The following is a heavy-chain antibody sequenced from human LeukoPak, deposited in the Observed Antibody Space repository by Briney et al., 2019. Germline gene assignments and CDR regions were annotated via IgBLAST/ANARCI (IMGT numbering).Heavy chain of an antibody. Sequence: GASVKVSCKTYGYTFTSHGISWVRQAPGQGLEWMGWISAFNGETHYAQNLQGRVTMTTDTSTSTAYMELRSLRSDDTAVYYCASLYDIVGTTVDYWGQGTLVTVSS. CDR2: ISAFNGET. J-gene: IGHJ4*02. CDR1: GYTFTSHG. D-gene: IGHD1-26*01. CDR3: ASLYDIVGTTVDY. V-gene: IGHV1-18*01.